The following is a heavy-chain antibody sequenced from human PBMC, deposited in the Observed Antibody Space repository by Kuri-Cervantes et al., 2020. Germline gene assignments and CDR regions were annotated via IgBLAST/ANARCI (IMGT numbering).Heavy chain of an antibody. CDR2: IIPIFGTA. V-gene: IGHV1-69*05. J-gene: IGHJ5*02. CDR1: GYNFINYG. Sequence: SVKVSCKASGYNFINYGVSWVRQAPGQGLEWMGGIIPIFGTANYAQKFQGRVTITTDESTSTAYMELRSLRSDDTAVYYCARFRVAGTEYNWFDPWGQGTLVTVSS. CDR3: ARFRVAGTEYNWFDP. D-gene: IGHD6-19*01.